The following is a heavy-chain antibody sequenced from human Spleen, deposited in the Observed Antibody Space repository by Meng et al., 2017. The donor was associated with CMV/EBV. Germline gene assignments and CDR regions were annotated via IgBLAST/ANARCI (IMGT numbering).Heavy chain of an antibody. V-gene: IGHV6-1*01. CDR2: TYYRSKWYN. D-gene: IGHD1-26*01. CDR3: ARGGVGATSASFDY. J-gene: IGHJ4*02. CDR1: DSDSSNSAA. Sequence: DSDSSNSAAWNSIRQSPSRGLEWLGRTYYRSKWYNDYAVSVKSRITINPDTSKNQFSLQLNSVTPEDTAVYYCARGGVGATSASFDYWGQGTLVTVSS.